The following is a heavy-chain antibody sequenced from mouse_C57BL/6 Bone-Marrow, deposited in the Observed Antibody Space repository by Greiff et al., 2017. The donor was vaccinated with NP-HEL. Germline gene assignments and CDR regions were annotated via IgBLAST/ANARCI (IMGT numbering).Heavy chain of an antibody. Sequence: VQLQQPGAELVKPGASVKMSCKASGYTFTSYWITWVKQRPGQGLEWIGDIYPGSGSTNYNEKFKSKATLTVDTSSSTAYMQLSSLTSEDSAVYYCAGGYGNYGAMDYWGQGTSVTVSS. D-gene: IGHD2-10*02. CDR2: IYPGSGST. J-gene: IGHJ4*01. CDR1: GYTFTSYW. V-gene: IGHV1-55*01. CDR3: AGGYGNYGAMDY.